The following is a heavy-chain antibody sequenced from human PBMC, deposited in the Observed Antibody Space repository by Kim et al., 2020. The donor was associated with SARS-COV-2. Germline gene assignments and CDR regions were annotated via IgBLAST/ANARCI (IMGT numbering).Heavy chain of an antibody. J-gene: IGHJ4*02. Sequence: GGSLRLSCAASGFTFSSYGMHWVRQAPGKGLEWVAVIWYDGSNKYYADSVKGRFTISRDNSKNTLYLQMNSLRAEDTAVYYCARDQGDSSGYFYYFDYWGQGTLVTVSS. CDR1: GFTFSSYG. CDR2: IWYDGSNK. D-gene: IGHD3-22*01. CDR3: ARDQGDSSGYFYYFDY. V-gene: IGHV3-33*01.